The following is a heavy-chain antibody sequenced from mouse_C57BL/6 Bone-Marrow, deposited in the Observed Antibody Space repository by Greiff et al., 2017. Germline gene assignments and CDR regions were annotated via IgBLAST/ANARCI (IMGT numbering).Heavy chain of an antibody. D-gene: IGHD2-1*01. J-gene: IGHJ3*01. CDR3: TTGGNYVAY. CDR1: GFNIKDDY. CDR2: IDPENGDT. V-gene: IGHV14-4*01. Sequence: EVQLQESGAELVRPGASVKLSCTASGFNIKDDYMHWVKQRPEQGLEWIGWIDPENGDTEYASKFQGKATITADTSSNTAYLQLSSLTSEDTAVYYCTTGGNYVAYWGQGTLVTVSA.